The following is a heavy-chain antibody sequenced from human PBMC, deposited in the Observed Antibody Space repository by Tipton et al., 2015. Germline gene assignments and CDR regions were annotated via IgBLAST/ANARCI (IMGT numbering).Heavy chain of an antibody. CDR1: GGSIRSGGHY. CDR3: ARDGSGSLSWFDP. J-gene: IGHJ5*02. D-gene: IGHD3-10*01. CDR2: NYYSGSS. Sequence: TLSLTCTVSGGSIRSGGHYWGWLRQHPGKGLEWIGYNYYSGSSYYNPSLKSRITISVDTSKNQFSLRLTSVSAADTAVYYCARDGSGSLSWFDPWGQGTLVTVSS. V-gene: IGHV4-31*03.